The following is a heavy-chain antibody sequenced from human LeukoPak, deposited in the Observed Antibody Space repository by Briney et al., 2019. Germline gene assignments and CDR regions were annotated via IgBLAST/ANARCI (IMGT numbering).Heavy chain of an antibody. V-gene: IGHV4-34*01. CDR3: ARDRGGYYYFDY. D-gene: IGHD1-1*01. CDR1: GGSFSGYY. Sequence: SETLSLTCAVYGGSFSGYYWSWIRQPPGKGLEWIGEINHSGSTNYNPSLKSRVTISVDTSKNQFSLRLSSVTAADTATYYCARDRGGYYYFDYWGQGTLVTVSS. CDR2: INHSGST. J-gene: IGHJ4*02.